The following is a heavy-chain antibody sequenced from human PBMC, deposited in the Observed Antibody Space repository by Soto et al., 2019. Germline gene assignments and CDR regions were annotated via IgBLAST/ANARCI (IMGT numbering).Heavy chain of an antibody. Sequence: GGSLRLSCAASGFTFSGYAMSWVRQAPGKGLEWVSAISGSGGSTYYADSVKGRFTISRDNSKNTLYLQMNSLRAEDTAVYYCAKDLLGVDYYDSRGPFDYWGQGTLVTVSS. CDR2: ISGSGGST. V-gene: IGHV3-23*01. CDR1: GFTFSGYA. D-gene: IGHD3-22*01. J-gene: IGHJ4*02. CDR3: AKDLLGVDYYDSRGPFDY.